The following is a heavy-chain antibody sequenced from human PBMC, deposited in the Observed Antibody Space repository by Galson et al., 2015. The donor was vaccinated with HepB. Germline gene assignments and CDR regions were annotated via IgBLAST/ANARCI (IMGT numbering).Heavy chain of an antibody. V-gene: IGHV3-7*01. CDR2: IKQDGTEK. CDR1: RFPFNTNR. D-gene: IGHD6-13*01. J-gene: IGHJ4*02. CDR3: SVGSSWESFDH. Sequence: SPRLSCAISRFPFNTNRMSWVRQAPGKGLEWVANIKQDGTEKYYVDSVKGRFTISRDNVKKSLYLQMKSLRAEDTAVYYCSVGSSWESFDHWGQGSLVTVSS.